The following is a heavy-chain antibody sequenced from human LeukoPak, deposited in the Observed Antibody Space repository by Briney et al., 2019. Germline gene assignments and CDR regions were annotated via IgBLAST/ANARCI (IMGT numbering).Heavy chain of an antibody. CDR3: ARDPFPHDYGDF. CDR2: INSVGNTI. J-gene: IGHJ4*02. Sequence: GGSLRLSCAASGFTFSIYSMNWIRQAPGKGLEWISYINSVGNTIYYADSVRGRFTISRDNAKNSLYLQMNSLRAEDTAVYYCARDPFPHDYGDFWGQGTLVTVSS. V-gene: IGHV3-48*04. CDR1: GFTFSIYS. D-gene: IGHD3-16*01.